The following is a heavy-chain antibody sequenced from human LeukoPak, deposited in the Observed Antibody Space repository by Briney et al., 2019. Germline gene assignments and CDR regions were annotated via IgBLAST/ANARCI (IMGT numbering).Heavy chain of an antibody. CDR3: ARDQYSSTWYRGAFDI. J-gene: IGHJ3*02. Sequence: GGSLRLSCAASGFTFSTSWMHWFRQAPGRGLVWVSRIKSDGSSTTYADSVKGRFTISRDNAKNTLYLQMNSPRAVDTSVYYCARDQYSSTWYRGAFDIWGQGTMVAVSS. CDR1: GFTFSTSW. V-gene: IGHV3-74*01. CDR2: IKSDGSST. D-gene: IGHD6-13*01.